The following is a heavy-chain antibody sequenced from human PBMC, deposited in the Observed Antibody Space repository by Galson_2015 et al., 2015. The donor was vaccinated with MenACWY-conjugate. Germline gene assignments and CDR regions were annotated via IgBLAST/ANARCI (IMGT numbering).Heavy chain of an antibody. CDR2: IYYSGST. J-gene: IGHJ4*02. D-gene: IGHD2-2*02. V-gene: IGHV4-39*07. CDR3: ARGEGYCSSTGCYNGVYSIGGYHDY. Sequence: ETLSLTCTVSGGSISSSSYYWGWIRQPPGQGLEWIVGIYYSGSTYYNPSLKSRVTISIDTSKNQFSLKLSSVTAADTAVYYCARGEGYCSSTGCYNGVYSIGGYHDYWGQGTLVTVSS. CDR1: GGSISSSSYY.